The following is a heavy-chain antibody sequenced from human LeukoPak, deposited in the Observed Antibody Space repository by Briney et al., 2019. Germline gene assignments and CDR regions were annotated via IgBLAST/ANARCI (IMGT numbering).Heavy chain of an antibody. V-gene: IGHV4-34*01. J-gene: IGHJ2*01. D-gene: IGHD3-3*01. CDR2: INHGGTT. CDR3: ARGPGGDFWSGYYPHWYFDL. Sequence: PSETLSLTCAVYGGSFSGYYWSWVRQPPGKGLEWIGEINHGGTTNYNPSLKSRVTISVDTSKNQFSLKLSSVTAADTAVYYCARGPGGDFWSGYYPHWYFDLWGRGTLVTVSS. CDR1: GGSFSGYY.